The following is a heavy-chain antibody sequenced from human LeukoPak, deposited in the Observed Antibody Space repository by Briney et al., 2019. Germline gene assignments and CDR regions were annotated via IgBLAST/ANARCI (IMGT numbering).Heavy chain of an antibody. V-gene: IGHV3-30-3*01. J-gene: IGHJ4*02. CDR1: GFTFSSYA. CDR2: ISYDGSNK. D-gene: IGHD4-17*01. Sequence: GRSLRLSCAASGFTFSSYAMHWVRQAPGKGLEWVAVISYDGSNKYYADSVKGRFTISRDNAKNSLYVQMNSLRDEDTAVYYCARGVRYFDYWGQGTLVTVSS. CDR3: ARGVRYFDY.